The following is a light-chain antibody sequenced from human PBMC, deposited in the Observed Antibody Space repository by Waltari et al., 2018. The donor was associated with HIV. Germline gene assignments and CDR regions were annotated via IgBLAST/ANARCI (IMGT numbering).Light chain of an antibody. CDR3: ASWDDTLNGPLAV. J-gene: IGLJ2*01. CDR1: SSNIGSNI. V-gene: IGLV1-44*01. CDR2: SGH. Sequence: QSVLTQPPSASGTPGQRVTISCSGSSSNIGSNIVNWYQQLPGATPRLLIFSGHQLPSGVPDRFSGSKSGTSASLAISGLLSEDEADYFCASWDDTLNGPLAVFGGGTKLTVL.